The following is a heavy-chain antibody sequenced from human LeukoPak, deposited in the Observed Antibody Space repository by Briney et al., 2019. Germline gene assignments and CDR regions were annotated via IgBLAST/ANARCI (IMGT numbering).Heavy chain of an antibody. CDR2: ISSSSSYI. D-gene: IGHD1-26*01. Sequence: GGFLRLSCAASGFTFSSYSMNWVRQAPGKGLEWVSSISSSSSYIYYADSVKGRFTISRDNAKNSLYLQMNSLRAEDTAVYYCARGGIVGATMGDYWGQGTLVTVSS. V-gene: IGHV3-21*01. CDR1: GFTFSSYS. J-gene: IGHJ4*02. CDR3: ARGGIVGATMGDY.